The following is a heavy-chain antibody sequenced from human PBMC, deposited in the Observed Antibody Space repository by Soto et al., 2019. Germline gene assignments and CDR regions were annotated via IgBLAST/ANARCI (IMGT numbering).Heavy chain of an antibody. CDR3: AHSSGYYYFDY. V-gene: IGHV4-39*01. CDR2: IYYSGST. CDR1: GGSISSSSYY. D-gene: IGHD3-22*01. J-gene: IGHJ4*02. Sequence: SETLSLTCTVSGGSISSSSYYWGWMRQPPGKGLEWIGSIYYSGSTYYNPSLKSRVTISVDTSKNQFSLKLSSVTAADTAVYYCAHSSGYYYFDYWGQGTLVTVSS.